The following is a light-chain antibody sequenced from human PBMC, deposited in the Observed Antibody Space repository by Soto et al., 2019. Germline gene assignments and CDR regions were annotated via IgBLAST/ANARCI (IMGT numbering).Light chain of an antibody. CDR2: GAS. CDR3: QQYNSYLFT. CDR1: QSVGSN. Sequence: ERVMTQSPATLSVSPGERATLSCRASQSVGSNLAWYQQQPGQAPRLLIFGASSRATGVPARFSGSGSGTEFTLTISSLQPDDFATYYCQQYNSYLFTFGPGTKVDIK. J-gene: IGKJ3*01. V-gene: IGKV3-15*01.